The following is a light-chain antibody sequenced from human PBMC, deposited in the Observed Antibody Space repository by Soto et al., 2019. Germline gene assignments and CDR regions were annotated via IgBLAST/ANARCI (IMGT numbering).Light chain of an antibody. Sequence: QPVLTQPPSASGTPGQRVTISCSGSTSNIGSNTVNWYQQLPGTAPKLLIYGNDQRPSGVPDRFSGSKSGTSASLAISGLQSEDEADYYCAAWDDSLNVSVFGGGTKVTVL. CDR2: GND. J-gene: IGLJ3*02. V-gene: IGLV1-44*01. CDR1: TSNIGSNT. CDR3: AAWDDSLNVSV.